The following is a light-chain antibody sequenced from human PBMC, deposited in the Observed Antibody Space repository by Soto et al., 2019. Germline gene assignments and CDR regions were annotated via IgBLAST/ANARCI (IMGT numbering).Light chain of an antibody. J-gene: IGKJ4*01. CDR3: QQRSDWPLI. V-gene: IGKV3-11*01. Sequence: EIVLTQSPATLSLSPGERATLSCRASQSISSYLAWYQQKPGQAPRLLIYDASNRATGIPARFSGSGSGTDFTLTISSLEPEDFAVYSCQQRSDWPLIFGGGTKVEIK. CDR1: QSISSY. CDR2: DAS.